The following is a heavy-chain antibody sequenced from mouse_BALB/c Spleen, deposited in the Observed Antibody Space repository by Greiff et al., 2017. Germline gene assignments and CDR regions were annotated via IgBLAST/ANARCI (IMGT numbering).Heavy chain of an antibody. CDR3: ARLLLRSRAMDY. CDR1: GYTFSSYW. Sequence: VQLQQSGAELMKPGASVKISCKATGYTFSSYWIEWVKQRPGHGLEWIGEILPGSGSTNYNEKLKGKATFTADTSSNTAYMQLSSLTSEDSAVYYCARLLLRSRAMDYWGQGTSVTVAS. D-gene: IGHD1-1*01. CDR2: ILPGSGST. J-gene: IGHJ4*01. V-gene: IGHV1-9*01.